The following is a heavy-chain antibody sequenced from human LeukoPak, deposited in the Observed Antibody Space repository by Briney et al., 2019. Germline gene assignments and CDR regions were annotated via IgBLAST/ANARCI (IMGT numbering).Heavy chain of an antibody. D-gene: IGHD3-10*01. CDR2: ISSSGSTI. Sequence: GGSLRLSCAASGFTFSSYEMNWVRQAPGKGLEWVSYISSSGSTIYYADSVKGRFTISRDNAKNSLYLQMNSLRAEDTAVYYCARAHYYGSGSYYPNYYYGMDVWGQGTTVTVSS. CDR3: ARAHYYGSGSYYPNYYYGMDV. J-gene: IGHJ6*02. CDR1: GFTFSSYE. V-gene: IGHV3-48*03.